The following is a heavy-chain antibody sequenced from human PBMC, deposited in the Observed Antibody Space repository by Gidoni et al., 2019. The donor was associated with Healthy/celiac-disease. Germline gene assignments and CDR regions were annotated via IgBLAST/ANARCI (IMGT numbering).Heavy chain of an antibody. J-gene: IGHJ6*02. CDR1: RGSISRSSYY. CDR2: IYYSGST. V-gene: IGHV4-39*01. D-gene: IGHD3-22*01. CDR3: ASKIVVVITDYYGMDV. Sequence: QLLLQEYGPGPVKPSEPLSLTCTASRGSISRSSYYWGWIRQPPGKGLDWIGSIYYSGSTYYNPSLKSRVTISVYTSKNQFSLKLSSVTAADTAVYYCASKIVVVITDYYGMDVWGQGTTVTVSS.